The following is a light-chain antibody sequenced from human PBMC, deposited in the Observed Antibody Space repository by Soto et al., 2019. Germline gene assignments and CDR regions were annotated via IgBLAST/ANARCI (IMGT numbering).Light chain of an antibody. CDR2: LNT. J-gene: IGLJ1*01. Sequence: QSALTQPPSASGTPGQRVIISCSGGSSNIGRNPVNWYQKFPGTAPKLLISLNTQRPSGVPDRFSGSKSDTSASLAISGLRSEDEADYYCAAWDDNVYVFGTGTKVTVL. CDR3: AAWDDNVYV. V-gene: IGLV1-44*01. CDR1: SSNIGRNP.